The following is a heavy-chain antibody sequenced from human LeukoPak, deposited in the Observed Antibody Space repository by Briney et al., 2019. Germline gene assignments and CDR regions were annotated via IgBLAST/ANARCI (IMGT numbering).Heavy chain of an antibody. Sequence: EASVKVSCKASGYTFTGYYMHWVRQAPGQGLEWMGWINPNSGGTNYAQKFQGRVTMTRDTSISTAYMELSRLRSDDTAVYYCARDRGVAEYSGYDSSFDYWGQGTLVTVSS. CDR3: ARDRGVAEYSGYDSSFDY. D-gene: IGHD5-12*01. V-gene: IGHV1-2*02. CDR2: INPNSGGT. J-gene: IGHJ4*02. CDR1: GYTFTGYY.